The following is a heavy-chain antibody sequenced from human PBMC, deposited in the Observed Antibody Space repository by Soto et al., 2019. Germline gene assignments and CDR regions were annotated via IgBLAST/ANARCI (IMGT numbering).Heavy chain of an antibody. D-gene: IGHD1-1*01. CDR3: ARGWLERTYYYYMDV. Sequence: GASVKVSCKASGYTFTSYDINWVRQATGQGLERMGWMNPNSGNTGYAQKFQGRVTMTRNTSISTAYMELSSLRSEDTAVYYCARGWLERTYYYYMDVWGKGTTVTVSS. CDR1: GYTFTSYD. CDR2: MNPNSGNT. J-gene: IGHJ6*03. V-gene: IGHV1-8*01.